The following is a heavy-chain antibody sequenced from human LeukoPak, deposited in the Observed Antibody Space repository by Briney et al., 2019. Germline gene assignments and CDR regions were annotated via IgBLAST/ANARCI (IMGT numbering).Heavy chain of an antibody. D-gene: IGHD6-25*01. V-gene: IGHV3-49*04. J-gene: IGHJ6*04. CDR1: GFTFGDYA. Sequence: GGSLRLSCTASGFTFGDYAMSWVRQAPGKGLEWVGFIRSKAYGGTTEYAASVKGRFTISRDDSKSIAYLQMNSLKTEDTAVYYCTSVRLMDVWGKGTTVTISS. CDR3: TSVRLMDV. CDR2: IRSKAYGGTT.